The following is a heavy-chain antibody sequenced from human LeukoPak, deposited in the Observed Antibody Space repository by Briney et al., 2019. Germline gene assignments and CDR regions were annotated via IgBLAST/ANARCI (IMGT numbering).Heavy chain of an antibody. CDR2: ISAYNGNT. CDR1: GYTFTSYG. D-gene: IGHD4-17*01. Sequence: EASVKVSCKASGYTFTSYGISWVRQAPGQGLEWMGWISAYNGNTNYAQKLQGRVTMTTDTSTSTAYMELSSLRSEDTAVYYCARGNDYGDYGYYYYYMDVWGKGTTVTVSS. V-gene: IGHV1-18*01. CDR3: ARGNDYGDYGYYYYYMDV. J-gene: IGHJ6*03.